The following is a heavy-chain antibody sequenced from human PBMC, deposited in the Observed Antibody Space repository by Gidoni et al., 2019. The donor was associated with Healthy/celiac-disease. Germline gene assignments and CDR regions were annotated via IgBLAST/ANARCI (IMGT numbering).Heavy chain of an antibody. V-gene: IGHV4-39*01. J-gene: IGHJ3*02. CDR2: IYYSGST. D-gene: IGHD3-22*01. CDR1: GGSISSSSYY. Sequence: QLQLQESGPGLVKPSETLSLTCTVSGGSISSSSYYWGWIRQPPGKGLECIGSIYYSGSTYYNPSLKSRVTISVDTSKNQFSLKLSSVTAADTAVYYCARTLDSSGLGTIWGQGTMVTVSS. CDR3: ARTLDSSGLGTI.